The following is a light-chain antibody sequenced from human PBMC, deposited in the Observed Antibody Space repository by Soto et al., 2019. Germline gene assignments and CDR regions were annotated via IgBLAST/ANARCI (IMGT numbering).Light chain of an antibody. Sequence: EVVLTQSPATLSLSPGERVTLSCRASQSVGAYLSWYQQKPGQAPRLLIYDASKRATGIPGRFSGSGSGTDFTLTISSLEPEDFALYYCQQRSNWPITFGQGTRLEIK. CDR1: QSVGAY. CDR2: DAS. J-gene: IGKJ5*01. V-gene: IGKV3-11*01. CDR3: QQRSNWPIT.